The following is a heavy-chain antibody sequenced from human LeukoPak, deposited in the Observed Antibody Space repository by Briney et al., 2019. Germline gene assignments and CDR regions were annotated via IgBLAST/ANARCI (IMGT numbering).Heavy chain of an antibody. CDR1: GYSISSGYY. D-gene: IGHD3-9*01. J-gene: IGHJ4*02. CDR3: AREPPAAGYYGVSSYFDY. V-gene: IGHV4-38-2*02. Sequence: SETLSLSCTVSGYSISSGYYWGWIRQPPGKGLKWIGSIYHSGSTYYNPSLKSRVTISVDTSKNQFSLKLSSVTAADTAVYYCAREPPAAGYYGVSSYFDYWGQGTLVTVSS. CDR2: IYHSGST.